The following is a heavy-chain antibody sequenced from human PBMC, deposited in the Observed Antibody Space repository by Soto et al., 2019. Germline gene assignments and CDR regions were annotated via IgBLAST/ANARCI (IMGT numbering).Heavy chain of an antibody. V-gene: IGHV3-7*05. J-gene: IGHJ5*02. D-gene: IGHD2-15*01. CDR1: GFTFSSYW. CDR2: IKQDGSEK. Sequence: GGSLRLSCAASGFTFSSYWMSWVRQAPGKGLEWVANIKQDGSEKYYVDSVKGRFTISRDNAKNSLYLQMNSLRAEDTAVYYCARDRGTSCSGGSCYFILNWFDPWGQGTLVTVSS. CDR3: ARDRGTSCSGGSCYFILNWFDP.